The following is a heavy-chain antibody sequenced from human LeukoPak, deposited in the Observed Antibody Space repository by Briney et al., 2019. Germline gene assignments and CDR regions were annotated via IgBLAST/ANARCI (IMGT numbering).Heavy chain of an antibody. CDR1: GGTFSSYA. J-gene: IGHJ4*02. D-gene: IGHD6-19*01. V-gene: IGHV1-69*01. CDR3: ARDPYSSGWRDGIDY. Sequence: GSSVKVSCKASGGTFSSYAISWVRQAPGQGLEWMGGIIPIFGTANYAQKFQGRVTITADESTSTAYMELSSPRSEDTAVYYCARDPYSSGWRDGIDYWGQGTLVTVSS. CDR2: IIPIFGTA.